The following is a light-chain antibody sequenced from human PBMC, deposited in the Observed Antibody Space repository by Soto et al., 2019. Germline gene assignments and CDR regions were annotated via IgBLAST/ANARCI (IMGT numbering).Light chain of an antibody. CDR3: QSYDSSLSAAV. Sequence: QSVLTQPPSVSGAPGQKVIISCTGSSSNIGAGYDVHWYQQLPGTAPKLLIYGNSNRPSGAPDRLSGSKSGTSASLAITGLQVEDEADYYCQSYDSSLSAAVFGGGTKVTVL. CDR2: GNS. CDR1: SSNIGAGYD. V-gene: IGLV1-40*01. J-gene: IGLJ2*01.